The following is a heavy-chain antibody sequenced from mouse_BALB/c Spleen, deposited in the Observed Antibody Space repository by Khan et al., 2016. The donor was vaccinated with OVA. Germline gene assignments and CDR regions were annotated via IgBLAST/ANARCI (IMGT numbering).Heavy chain of an antibody. Sequence: QIQLVQSGPELKKPGETVKISCKASGYTFTDYSMHWVKQAPGKGLKWMGWINTETGEPTYADDFKGRFAFSLETSASTAYLQIHNLKNEDTATYFCASSGSYDGFDCGGQSTTHTVSA. V-gene: IGHV9-2-1*01. J-gene: IGHJ2*01. D-gene: IGHD2-12*01. CDR3: ASSGSYDGFDC. CDR2: INTETGEP. CDR1: GYTFTDYS.